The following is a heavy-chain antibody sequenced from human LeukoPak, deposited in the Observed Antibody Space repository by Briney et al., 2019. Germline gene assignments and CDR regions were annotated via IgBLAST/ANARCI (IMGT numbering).Heavy chain of an antibody. CDR2: NYTSGST. J-gene: IGHJ4*02. CDR3: AISSGGNSPFDY. V-gene: IGHV4-61*09. D-gene: IGHD2-15*01. Sequence: SETLSLTCTVSGGSISSGNYYWSWIRQPAGKGLEWIGHNYTSGSTNYNPSLKSRVTISVDTSKNQFSLKLSSVTAADTAVYYCAISSGGNSPFDYWGQGTLVTVSS. CDR1: GGSISSGNYY.